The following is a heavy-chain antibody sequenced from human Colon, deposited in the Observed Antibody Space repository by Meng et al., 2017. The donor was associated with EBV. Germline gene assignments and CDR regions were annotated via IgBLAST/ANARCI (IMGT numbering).Heavy chain of an antibody. J-gene: IGHJ4*02. Sequence: VKFGSELKKPGALWKVSCKASGYTFTSYAMNWVRQAPGQGLEWMGWINTNTGNPTCAQGFTGRFVFSLDTSVSTAYLQISSLKAEDTAVYYCARETLGYCSSTSCYIGPPDYWGQGTLVTVSS. CDR2: INTNTGNP. CDR1: GYTFTSYA. V-gene: IGHV7-4-1*02. D-gene: IGHD2-2*01. CDR3: ARETLGYCSSTSCYIGPPDY.